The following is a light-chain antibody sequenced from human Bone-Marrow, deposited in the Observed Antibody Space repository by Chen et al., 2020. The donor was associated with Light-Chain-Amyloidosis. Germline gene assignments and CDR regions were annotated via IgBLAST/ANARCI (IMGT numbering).Light chain of an antibody. J-gene: IGLJ3*02. CDR2: DDS. CDR1: NIGSTS. CDR3: QVWDRSSDRPV. V-gene: IGLV3-21*02. Sequence: SYVLTQPSSVSVAPGQTATIACGGNNIGSTSVHWYQQTPGQAPPLVVYDDSDRPSGLPERLSGSNSGNTDTLTISRVEAGDEADYYCQVWDRSSDRPVFGGGTKLTVL.